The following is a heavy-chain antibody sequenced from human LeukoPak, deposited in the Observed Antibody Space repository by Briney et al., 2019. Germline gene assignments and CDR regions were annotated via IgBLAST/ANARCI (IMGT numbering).Heavy chain of an antibody. CDR2: IYHSGST. D-gene: IGHD1-1*01. CDR1: GGSISSSNW. V-gene: IGHV4-4*02. Sequence: SGTLSLTCAVSGGSISSSNWWSWVRQPPGKGLEWIGEIYHSGSTNYNPSLKSRVTIFVDTSKNQFSLKLRSVTAADTAVYYCARHRTRLNWFDPWGQGTLVTVSS. CDR3: ARHRTRLNWFDP. J-gene: IGHJ5*02.